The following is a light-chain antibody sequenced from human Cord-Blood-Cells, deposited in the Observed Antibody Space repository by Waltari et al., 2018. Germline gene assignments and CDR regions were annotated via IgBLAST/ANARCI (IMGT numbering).Light chain of an antibody. Sequence: DIQMTQSPSSLSASVGDRVTITCRASQSISSYLIWYQQKPGKAPKLLIYAASSLQSGVPSRFSGSGSGTYFTLTISSLQPEDFATYYCQQSYSTPYTFGQGTMLEIK. CDR1: QSISSY. J-gene: IGKJ2*01. V-gene: IGKV1-39*01. CDR2: AAS. CDR3: QQSYSTPYT.